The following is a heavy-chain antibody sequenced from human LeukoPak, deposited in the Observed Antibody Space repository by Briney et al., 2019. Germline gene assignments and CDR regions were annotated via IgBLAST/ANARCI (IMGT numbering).Heavy chain of an antibody. D-gene: IGHD6-19*01. CDR2: MNPNSGNT. V-gene: IGHV1-8*02. CDR3: ARGPPTVAGNFDY. CDR1: GYTFTGYY. Sequence: GASVKVSCKASGYTFTGYYMHWVRQAPGQGLEWMGWMNPNSGNTGYVQKFQGRVTMTRNTSISTAYMELSSLRSEDTAVYYCARGPPTVAGNFDYWGQGTLVTVSS. J-gene: IGHJ4*02.